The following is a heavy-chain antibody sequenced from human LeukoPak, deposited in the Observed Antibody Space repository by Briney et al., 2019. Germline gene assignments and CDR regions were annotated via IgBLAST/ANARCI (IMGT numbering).Heavy chain of an antibody. V-gene: IGHV1-46*01. CDR3: AREDYDILTGNWFDP. D-gene: IGHD3-9*01. J-gene: IGHJ5*02. Sequence: ASVKVSCKASGYTFTSYYMHWVRQAPGQGLEWMGVINPSGGSTSYAQKFQGRVTMTRDTSTSTVYMELSSLRSEDTAVYYCAREDYDILTGNWFDPWGQGTLVTVSS. CDR1: GYTFTSYY. CDR2: INPSGGST.